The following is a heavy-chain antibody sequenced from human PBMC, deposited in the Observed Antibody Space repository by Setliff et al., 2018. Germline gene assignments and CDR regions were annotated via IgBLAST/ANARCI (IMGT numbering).Heavy chain of an antibody. CDR2: INHTGST. J-gene: IGHJ4*02. V-gene: IGHV4-34*01. CDR1: GGPFSGYY. Sequence: SETLSLTCAVYGGPFSGYYWSWIRQPPGKGLEWIGEINHTGSTNYNPSLKSRVTISIDTSKNRFSLNLTSVTAADTALYYCARGSGAVVVAATPFAYWGQGTLVTVSS. CDR3: ARGSGAVVVAATPFAY. D-gene: IGHD2-15*01.